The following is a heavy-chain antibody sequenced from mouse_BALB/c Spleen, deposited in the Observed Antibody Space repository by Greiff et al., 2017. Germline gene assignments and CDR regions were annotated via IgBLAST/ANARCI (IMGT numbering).Heavy chain of an antibody. D-gene: IGHD2-10*02. J-gene: IGHJ4*01. CDR2: ISNGGGST. V-gene: IGHV5-12-2*01. CDR1: GFTFSSYT. CDR3: ARQYGNYDYYAMDY. Sequence: EVKLQESGGGLVQPGGSLKLSCAASGFTFSSYTMSWVRQTPEKRLEWVAYISNGGGSTYYPDTVKGRFTISRDNAKNTLYLQMSSLKSEDTAMYYCARQYGNYDYYAMDYWGQGTSVTVSS.